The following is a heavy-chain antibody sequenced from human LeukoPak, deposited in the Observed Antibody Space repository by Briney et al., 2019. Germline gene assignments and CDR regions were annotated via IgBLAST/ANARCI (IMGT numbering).Heavy chain of an antibody. CDR2: IRGYDGGLST. Sequence: GGSLRLSCAASGFTFSNYAMFWVRQAPGKGLEWVSAIRGYDGGLSTSYADSVKGRFTISRDNSRNTLYLQMNSLRAEDTAVYYCAKDPNGDYLGAFDFRGQGTMVTVSS. J-gene: IGHJ3*01. V-gene: IGHV3-23*01. D-gene: IGHD4-17*01. CDR3: AKDPNGDYLGAFDF. CDR1: GFTFSNYA.